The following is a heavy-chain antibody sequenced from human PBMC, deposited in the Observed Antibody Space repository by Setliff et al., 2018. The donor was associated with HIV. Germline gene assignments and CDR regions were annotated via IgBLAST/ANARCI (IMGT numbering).Heavy chain of an antibody. V-gene: IGHV4-34*01. D-gene: IGHD2-21*01. CDR3: TRAQIAAPRPFDY. CDR2: ISHTGST. Sequence: SETLSLTCAVYGGSFSDYYWSWIRQPPGKGLEWIGEISHTGSTKYNPSLGSRVTISLATSKNQFSLSLRSLSAADTALYFCTRAQIAAPRPFDYWGQGTLVTVSS. CDR1: GGSFSDYY. J-gene: IGHJ4*02.